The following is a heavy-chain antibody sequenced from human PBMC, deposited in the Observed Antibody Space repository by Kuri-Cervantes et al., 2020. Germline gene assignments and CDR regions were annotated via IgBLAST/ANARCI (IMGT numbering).Heavy chain of an antibody. CDR3: ARGGRGSSSWYVSWFDP. J-gene: IGHJ5*02. Sequence: SETLSLTCTVSGGSISSYYWSWIRQPPGKGLEWIGYIYYSGSTNYNPSLKSRVTISVDTSKNQFSLKLSSVTAADTAVYYCARGGRGSSSWYVSWFDPWGQGTLVTVSS. V-gene: IGHV4-59*12. CDR2: IYYSGST. CDR1: GGSISSYY. D-gene: IGHD6-13*01.